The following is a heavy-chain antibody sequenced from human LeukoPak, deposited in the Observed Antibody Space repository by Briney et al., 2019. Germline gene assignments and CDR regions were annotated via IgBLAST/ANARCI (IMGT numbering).Heavy chain of an antibody. D-gene: IGHD3-9*01. CDR2: INPNSGGT. J-gene: IGHJ4*02. Sequence: ASVKVSCKASGYTFSSYYMHWVRQAPGQGLEWMGWINPNSGGTNYAQKFRGRVTMTRDTSISAAYMELSRLRSDDTAVYYCARGTFRYFDGFDYWGQGTLVTVSS. CDR3: ARGTFRYFDGFDY. CDR1: GYTFSSYY. V-gene: IGHV1-2*02.